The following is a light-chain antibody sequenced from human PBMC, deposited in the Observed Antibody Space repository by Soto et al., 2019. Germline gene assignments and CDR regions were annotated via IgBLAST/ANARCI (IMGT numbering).Light chain of an antibody. V-gene: IGLV1-40*01. J-gene: IGLJ2*01. CDR1: SSNIGTGYD. Sequence: QSVLTQPPSVSGAPGQRVTISCTGSSSNIGTGYDVHWYLQLPGTAPKLLLYADNHRPSGVPDRFSGSRSGTSASLAITGRQAEDEADYYCQSYDNSLSGVVFGGGTKLTVL. CDR3: QSYDNSLSGVV. CDR2: ADN.